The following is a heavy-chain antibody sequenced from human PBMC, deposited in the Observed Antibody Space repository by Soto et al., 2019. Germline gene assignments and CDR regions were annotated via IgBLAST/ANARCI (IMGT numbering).Heavy chain of an antibody. CDR3: TSDTFGARDS. CDR2: IDPYDTGI. D-gene: IGHD2-15*01. Sequence: GGSLRLSCAASGFAFSSEWMHWVRQAPGKGLVWVSRIDPYDTGITYADSVKGRFTISRDNAKNTLYLRMNSLRAEDTAVYYCTSDTFGARDSWGQGTLVTVSS. V-gene: IGHV3-74*01. CDR1: GFAFSSEW. J-gene: IGHJ4*02.